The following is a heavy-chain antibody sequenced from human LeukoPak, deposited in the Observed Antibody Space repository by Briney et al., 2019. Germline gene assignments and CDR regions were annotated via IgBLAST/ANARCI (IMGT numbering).Heavy chain of an antibody. D-gene: IGHD6-6*01. CDR3: AKLFYSSSAGDAFDI. J-gene: IGHJ3*02. Sequence: GGSLRLSCAASGFTFSSHRMNWVRQAPGKGLEWVSAISGSGGSTYYADSVKGRFTISRVNSKNTLYLQMNSLRAEDTAVYYCAKLFYSSSAGDAFDIWGQGTMVTVSS. CDR1: GFTFSSHR. CDR2: ISGSGGST. V-gene: IGHV3-23*01.